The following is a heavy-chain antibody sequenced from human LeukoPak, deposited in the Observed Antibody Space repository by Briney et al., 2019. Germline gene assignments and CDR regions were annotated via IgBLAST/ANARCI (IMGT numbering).Heavy chain of an antibody. Sequence: SETLSLTSAVYGGSFSTYYWTWIRQPPGKGLEWIGEITHSGSTNYNPSLKSRLTVSVDTSKKQFSLHMNSVTAADTAVYYCARASYNWNYFDSWGQGTLVTVSS. CDR1: GGSFSTYY. D-gene: IGHD1-20*01. CDR3: ARASYNWNYFDS. CDR2: ITHSGST. V-gene: IGHV4-34*01. J-gene: IGHJ4*02.